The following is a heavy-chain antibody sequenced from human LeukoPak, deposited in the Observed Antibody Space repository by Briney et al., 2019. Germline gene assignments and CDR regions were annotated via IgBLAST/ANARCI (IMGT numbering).Heavy chain of an antibody. Sequence: ASVKVSCKASGGTFSSYAISWVRQAPGQGLERMGGIIPIFGTANYAQKFQGRVTITADESTSTAYMELSSLRSEDTAVYYCARGYDFWSGYLGYWGQGTLVTVSS. CDR3: ARGYDFWSGYLGY. J-gene: IGHJ4*02. CDR1: GGTFSSYA. V-gene: IGHV1-69*13. CDR2: IIPIFGTA. D-gene: IGHD3-3*01.